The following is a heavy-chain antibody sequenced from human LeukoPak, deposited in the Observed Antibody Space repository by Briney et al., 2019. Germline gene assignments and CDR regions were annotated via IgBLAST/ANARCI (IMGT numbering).Heavy chain of an antibody. D-gene: IGHD2/OR15-2a*01. V-gene: IGHV3-7*01. CDR2: IKQDGSEK. CDR3: AKATDIAYSTATASFDY. Sequence: GGSLRLSCAASGFTFSTYWMGWVRQAPGKGLEWVANIKQDGSEKYYADSVKGRFTISRDNSKNTLYLQMNSLRAEDTAVYYCAKATDIAYSTATASFDYWGQGTLVTVSS. CDR1: GFTFSTYW. J-gene: IGHJ4*02.